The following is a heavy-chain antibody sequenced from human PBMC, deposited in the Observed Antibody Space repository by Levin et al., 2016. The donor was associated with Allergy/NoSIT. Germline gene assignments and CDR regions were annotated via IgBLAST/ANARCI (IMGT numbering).Heavy chain of an antibody. J-gene: IGHJ4*02. CDR3: AREWGGAWTYFDY. V-gene: IGHV3-74*01. D-gene: IGHD1-1*01. Sequence: WIRQPPGKGLVWVSRINSDGSSTSYADSVKGRFTISRDNAKNTLYLQMNSLRADDTAVYFCAREWGGAWTYFDYWGQGTLVTVSS. CDR2: INSDGSST.